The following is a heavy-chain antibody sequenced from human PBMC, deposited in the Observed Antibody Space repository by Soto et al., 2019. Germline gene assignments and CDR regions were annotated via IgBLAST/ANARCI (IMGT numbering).Heavy chain of an antibody. CDR3: AKGPFPSTEFDY. V-gene: IGHV3-23*01. CDR1: GFNFSSYA. CDR2: ISGSGGST. Sequence: GGSQRLSCAASGFNFSSYAMSWVRQATGKGLEWVSAISGSGGSTYYADSVKGRFTISRDNSKNTQDLQLNSLRADDMAVYYCAKGPFPSTEFDYWGQGTLVTVSS. D-gene: IGHD2-21*01. J-gene: IGHJ4*02.